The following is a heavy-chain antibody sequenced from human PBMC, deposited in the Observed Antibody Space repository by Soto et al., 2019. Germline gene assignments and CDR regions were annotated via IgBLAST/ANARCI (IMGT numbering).Heavy chain of an antibody. D-gene: IGHD3-16*01. Sequence: VESLRISCKVSGKNFIKHWIAWVLQKPGKCLESLGTTSGADSYARYSPSFGGQVTISVDKSIPTAYFQWNSLEASDTAMYFCARQGDMAANPADAFDIWGQGTIVTVSS. V-gene: IGHV5-51*01. CDR1: GKNFIKHW. CDR2: TSGADSYA. J-gene: IGHJ3*02. CDR3: ARQGDMAANPADAFDI.